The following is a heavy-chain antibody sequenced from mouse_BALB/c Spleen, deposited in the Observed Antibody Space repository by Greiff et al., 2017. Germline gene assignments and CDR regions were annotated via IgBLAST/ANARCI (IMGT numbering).Heavy chain of an antibody. V-gene: IGHV5-17*02. CDR3: ASYYGSSYGAMDY. Sequence: EVQLVESGGGLVQPGGSRKLSCAASGFTFSSFGMHWVRQAPEKGLEWVAYISSGSSTIYYADTVKGRFTISRDNPKNTLFLQMTSLRSEDTAMYYCASYYGSSYGAMDYWGQGTSVTVSS. D-gene: IGHD1-1*01. CDR2: ISSGSSTI. J-gene: IGHJ4*01. CDR1: GFTFSSFG.